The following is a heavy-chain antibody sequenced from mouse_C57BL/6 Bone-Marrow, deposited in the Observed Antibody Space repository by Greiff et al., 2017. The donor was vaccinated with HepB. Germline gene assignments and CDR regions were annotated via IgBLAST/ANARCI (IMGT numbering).Heavy chain of an antibody. V-gene: IGHV1-59*01. D-gene: IGHD4-1*01. Sequence: QVQLQQPGAELVRPGTSVKLSCKASGYTFTSYWMHWVKQRPGQGLEWIGVIDPSDSYTNYNQKFKGKATLTVDTSSSTAYMQISSLTSEDSAVYYCARGMGPRFDDWGQGTTLTVSS. CDR3: ARGMGPRFDD. J-gene: IGHJ2*01. CDR2: IDPSDSYT. CDR1: GYTFTSYW.